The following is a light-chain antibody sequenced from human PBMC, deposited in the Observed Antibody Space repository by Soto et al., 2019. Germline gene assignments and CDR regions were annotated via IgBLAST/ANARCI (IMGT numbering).Light chain of an antibody. CDR2: GAS. J-gene: IGKJ5*01. Sequence: EIVLTQSPGTLSLSPGERATLSCRASQSVSSSYLAWYQQKPGQAPRLLIYGASSRATGIPDRFSGRGSGTDFTLTISSLEPEDFAVYYCQQYGSSPLVTFGQGTRLEIK. CDR1: QSVSSSY. V-gene: IGKV3-20*01. CDR3: QQYGSSPLVT.